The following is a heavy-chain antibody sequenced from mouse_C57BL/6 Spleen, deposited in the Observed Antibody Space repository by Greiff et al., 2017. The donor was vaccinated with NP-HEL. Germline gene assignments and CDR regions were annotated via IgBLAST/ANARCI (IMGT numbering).Heavy chain of an antibody. Sequence: EVKLVESGGDLVKPGGSLKLSCAASGFTFSSYGMSWVRQTPDKRLEWVATISSGGSYTYYPDSVKGRFTISIDNAKNTLYLQMSSLKSEDTAMYYCARHYYGSSYGWYFDVWGTGTTVTVSS. CDR1: GFTFSSYG. CDR3: ARHYYGSSYGWYFDV. J-gene: IGHJ1*03. CDR2: ISSGGSYT. V-gene: IGHV5-6*01. D-gene: IGHD1-1*01.